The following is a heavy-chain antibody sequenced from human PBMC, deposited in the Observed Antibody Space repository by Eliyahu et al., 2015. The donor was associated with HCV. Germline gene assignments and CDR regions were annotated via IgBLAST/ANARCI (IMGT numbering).Heavy chain of an antibody. CDR3: ARPLAVAGLSAFDI. CDR1: GFTXXSXW. D-gene: IGHD6-19*01. J-gene: IGHJ3*02. Sequence: EVQLVESGGGLVQPGGSLRLXXAASGFTXXSXWMHWVRQAPGKGLVWVSRINRDGTTTTYADSVKGRFTISGDNAKNSLYLQMNSLGAEDTAVYYCARPLAVAGLSAFDIWGQGTMVTVSS. CDR2: INRDGTTT. V-gene: IGHV3-74*01.